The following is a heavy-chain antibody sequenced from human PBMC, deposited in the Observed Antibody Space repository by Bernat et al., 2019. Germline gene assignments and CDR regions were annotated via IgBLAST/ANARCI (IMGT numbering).Heavy chain of an antibody. J-gene: IGHJ6*03. CDR2: TRNKANSYTT. Sequence: EVQVVESGGGLVQPGGSLRLSCAVSGFSFSDHYMEWVRQAPGKGLEWVGRTRNKANSYTTEYAASVKGRFTISRDDSKNSLYLQMNSLKTEETAVYYCGRSPAPSGSSSSGYNYYHMDVWGKGTTVTVS. V-gene: IGHV3-72*01. CDR3: GRSPAPSGSSSSGYNYYHMDV. CDR1: GFSFSDHY. D-gene: IGHD6-6*01.